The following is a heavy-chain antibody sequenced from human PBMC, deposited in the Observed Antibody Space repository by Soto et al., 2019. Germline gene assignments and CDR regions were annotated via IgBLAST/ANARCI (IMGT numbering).Heavy chain of an antibody. Sequence: QVQLVESGGGVVQHGRSLRISCAATGFSFNFYAMYWVRQAPGKGLEWVAMISNDGSSENYADSVRGRFIISRDNSKKTLFLQMNSLRPEDTATYYCVRDSGANYGTFWYFDLWGRGTLDTVSS. CDR3: VRDSGANYGTFWYFDL. CDR1: GFSFNFYA. D-gene: IGHD5-18*01. J-gene: IGHJ2*01. CDR2: ISNDGSSE. V-gene: IGHV3-30-3*01.